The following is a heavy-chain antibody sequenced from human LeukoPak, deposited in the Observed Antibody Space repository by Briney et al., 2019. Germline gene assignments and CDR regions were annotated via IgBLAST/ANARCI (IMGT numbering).Heavy chain of an antibody. D-gene: IGHD6-19*01. Sequence: QSGGSLRLSCAASGFTFSNYWMNWVRQGPGKGLEWLASIHPGGSEKSYVDSVEGRFTVSRDNAKNSLYLQINSLRAEDTDVYYCARGRSSGRYGIFDYWGQGALVTVSS. CDR1: GFTFSNYW. J-gene: IGHJ4*02. CDR3: ARGRSSGRYGIFDY. CDR2: IHPGGSEK. V-gene: IGHV3-7*01.